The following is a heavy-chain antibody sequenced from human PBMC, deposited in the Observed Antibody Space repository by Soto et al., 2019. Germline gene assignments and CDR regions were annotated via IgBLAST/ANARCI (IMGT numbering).Heavy chain of an antibody. V-gene: IGHV4-34*01. CDR3: ARVERGTATTVVDAFDI. J-gene: IGHJ3*02. D-gene: IGHD1-1*01. CDR1: GCFVTSGSYY. Sequence: QVQLQQWGAGLLKPSETLSLTCAVYGCFVTSGSYYWSWIRQPPGKGLEWIGEMSHSGGTHFHPSLKIRVTISVDTSKNQFTLKMSSVTAADTALYYCARVERGTATTVVDAFDIWGPGTMVTVSS. CDR2: MSHSGGT.